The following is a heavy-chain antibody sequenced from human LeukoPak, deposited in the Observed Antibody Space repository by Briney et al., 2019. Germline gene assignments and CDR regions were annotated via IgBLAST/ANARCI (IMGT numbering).Heavy chain of an antibody. D-gene: IGHD2-2*01. CDR3: ARFRVVVPAALVGYYYYGMDV. CDR2: INHSGST. Sequence: SETLSLTCAVYGGSFSGYYWSWIRQPPGKGLEWIGEINHSGSTNYSPSLKSRVTISVDTSKNQFSLKLSSVTAADTAVYYCARFRVVVPAALVGYYYYGMDVWGQGTTVTVSS. V-gene: IGHV4-34*01. CDR1: GGSFSGYY. J-gene: IGHJ6*02.